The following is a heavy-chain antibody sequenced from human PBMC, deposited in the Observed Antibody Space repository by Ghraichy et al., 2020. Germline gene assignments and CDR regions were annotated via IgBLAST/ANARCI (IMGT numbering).Heavy chain of an antibody. Sequence: SETLSLTCTVSGGSISSSSYYWGWIRQPPGKGLEWIGSIYYSGSTYYNPSLKSRVTISVDTSKNQFSLKLSSVTAADTAVYYCARMDIVVVPAAYYFDYWGQGTLVTVS. J-gene: IGHJ4*02. CDR3: ARMDIVVVPAAYYFDY. CDR2: IYYSGST. CDR1: GGSISSSSYY. D-gene: IGHD2-2*03. V-gene: IGHV4-39*01.